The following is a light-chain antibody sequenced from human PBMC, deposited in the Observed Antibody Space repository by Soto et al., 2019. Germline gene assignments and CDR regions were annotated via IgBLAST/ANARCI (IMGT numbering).Light chain of an antibody. CDR3: QQYNDWPRT. Sequence: PGERATLSCRASQNVRTFLAWYQQKPGQAPRLLISDASYRATGIPPRFSGSGSGTDFTLTISSLEPEDFAVYYCQQYNDWPRTSGQGTKVDIK. CDR1: QNVRTF. V-gene: IGKV3-11*01. J-gene: IGKJ1*01. CDR2: DAS.